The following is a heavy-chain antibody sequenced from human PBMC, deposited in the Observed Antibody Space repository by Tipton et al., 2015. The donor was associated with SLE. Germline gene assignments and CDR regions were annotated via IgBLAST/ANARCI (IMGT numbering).Heavy chain of an antibody. CDR2: IYTSGST. Sequence: TLSLTCTVSGGSISSGSYYWSWIRQPAGKGLEWIGYIYTSGSTNYNPSLKSRVTISVDTSKNQFSLKLSSVTAADTAVYYCARDGGETRGYYYGMDVWGQGTTVTVSS. CDR3: ARDGGETRGYYYGMDV. V-gene: IGHV4-61*09. CDR1: GGSISSGSYY. D-gene: IGHD3-16*01. J-gene: IGHJ6*02.